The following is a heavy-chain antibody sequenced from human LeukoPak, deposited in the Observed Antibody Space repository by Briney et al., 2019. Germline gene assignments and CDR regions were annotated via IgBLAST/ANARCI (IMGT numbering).Heavy chain of an antibody. V-gene: IGHV4-39*01. J-gene: IGHJ4*02. D-gene: IGHD1-7*01. CDR3: ARHEEDNWNYGAFDY. CDR2: IYYSGST. Sequence: SETLSLTCTVSGGSISSSSYYWGWIRQPPGKGLEWIGSIYYSGSTYYNPSLKSRVTISVGTSKNQFSLKLSSVTAADTAVYYCARHEEDNWNYGAFDYWGQGTLVTVSS. CDR1: GGSISSSSYY.